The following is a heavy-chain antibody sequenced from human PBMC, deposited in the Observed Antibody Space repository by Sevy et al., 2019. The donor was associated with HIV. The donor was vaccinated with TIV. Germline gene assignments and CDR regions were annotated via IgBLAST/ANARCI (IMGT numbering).Heavy chain of an antibody. V-gene: IGHV3-23*01. CDR1: GFTFSSYA. D-gene: IGHD1-26*01. CDR2: LSGSDGST. CDR3: ACRNRVGAPLSDY. J-gene: IGHJ4*02. Sequence: GGSLRLSCVASGFTFSSYAMNWVRQAPGKGLEWVSGLSGSDGSTKYADSVKGRLTISRDNSKSTLYLQMHSLRGEDTAVSYCACRNRVGAPLSDYWGQGTLVTVSS.